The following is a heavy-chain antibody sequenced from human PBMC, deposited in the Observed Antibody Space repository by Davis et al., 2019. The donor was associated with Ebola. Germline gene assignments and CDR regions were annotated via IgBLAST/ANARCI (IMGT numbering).Heavy chain of an antibody. CDR2: ILPVDSET. CDR3: VRHDEIYRVYFDH. J-gene: IGHJ4*02. V-gene: IGHV5-51*01. D-gene: IGHD3-16*02. CDR1: GYSFTSYSYW. Sequence: PGGSLRLSCEASGYSFTSYSYWIGWLRQMPGNGLEWMGIILPVDSETRYSPSFRGQVTISVDESIRTAYLQWSSLRATDTAMYYCVRHDEIYRVYFDHWGQGTPVTVSS.